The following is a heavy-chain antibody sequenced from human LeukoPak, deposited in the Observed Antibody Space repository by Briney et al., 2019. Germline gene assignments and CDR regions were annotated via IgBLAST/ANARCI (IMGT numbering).Heavy chain of an antibody. D-gene: IGHD6-6*01. CDR3: ASPSYSSSFYYFDY. V-gene: IGHV3-21*01. CDR1: GFTFSSYS. Sequence: GGSLRLSCVASGFTFSSYSMNWVRQAPGKGLEWVSSITRSSYIYYADSVKGRFTISRDNAKNSLYLQMNSLRAEDTAVYYCASPSYSSSFYYFDYWGQGTLVTVSS. J-gene: IGHJ4*02. CDR2: ITRSSYI.